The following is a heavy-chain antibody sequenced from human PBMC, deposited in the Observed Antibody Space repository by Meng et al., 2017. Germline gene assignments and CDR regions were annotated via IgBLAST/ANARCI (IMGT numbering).Heavy chain of an antibody. CDR1: AHTLSSDG. CDR2: INAYNGYT. V-gene: IGHV1-18*01. CDR3: ATRGNPYLDC. J-gene: IGHJ4*02. Sequence: QGPLLRAGADVKKLGANVKVSCNASAHTLSSDGFAWVRQAPGQGLEWMGWINAYNGYTDYAQKFLGRVTLTTDTSTNTGYMELRSLTSDDTAVYYCATRGNPYLDCWGQGTLVTVSS.